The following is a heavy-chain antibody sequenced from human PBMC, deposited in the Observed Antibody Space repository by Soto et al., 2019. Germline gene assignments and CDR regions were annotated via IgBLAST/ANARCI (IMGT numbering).Heavy chain of an antibody. Sequence: PSETLSLTCAVYGGSFSGYYWSWIRQPPGKGLEWIGEINHSGSTNYNPSLKSRVTISVDTSKNQFSLKLSSVTAADTAVYYCARDGRYFDWLPFDYWGQGTLVTVSS. J-gene: IGHJ4*02. V-gene: IGHV4-34*01. CDR3: ARDGRYFDWLPFDY. CDR1: GGSFSGYY. CDR2: INHSGST. D-gene: IGHD3-9*01.